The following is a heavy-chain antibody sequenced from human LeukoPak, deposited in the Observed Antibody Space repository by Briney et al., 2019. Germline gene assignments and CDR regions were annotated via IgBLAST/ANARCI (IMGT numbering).Heavy chain of an antibody. CDR3: ARVKAIMTTVTSVYYYGMDV. V-gene: IGHV1-69*04. Sequence: ASVEVSCKASGGTFSSYAISWVRQAPGQGLEWMGRIIPILGIANYAQKFQGRVTITADKSTSTAYMELSSLRSEDTAVYYCARVKAIMTTVTSVYYYGMDVWGQGTTVTVSS. D-gene: IGHD4-17*01. CDR2: IIPILGIA. CDR1: GGTFSSYA. J-gene: IGHJ6*02.